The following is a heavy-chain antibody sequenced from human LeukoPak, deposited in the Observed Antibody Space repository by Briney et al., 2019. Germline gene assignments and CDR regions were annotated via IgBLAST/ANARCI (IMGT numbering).Heavy chain of an antibody. Sequence: KPSETLSLTCAVSGGSISSSNWWSWVRQPPGKGLEWIGEIYHSGSTNYNPSLKSRVTMSVDTSKNKFSLNLSSVTAADTAVYYCARGGKYYDYVWGSYIFDYWGQGTLVTVSS. CDR1: GGSISSSNW. J-gene: IGHJ4*02. V-gene: IGHV4-4*02. CDR2: IYHSGST. CDR3: ARGGKYYDYVWGSYIFDY. D-gene: IGHD3-16*01.